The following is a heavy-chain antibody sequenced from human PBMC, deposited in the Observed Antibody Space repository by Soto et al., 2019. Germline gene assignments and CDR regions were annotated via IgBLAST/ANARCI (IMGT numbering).Heavy chain of an antibody. J-gene: IGHJ6*02. D-gene: IGHD2-2*01. Sequence: QVQLVESGGDVVKPGGSLRLSCAASGFTFSDYYMTWIRQAPGKGLEWVSSISSSSSYIYYADSVKGRFTISRDNAKNSLYLQMNSLRAEDTAVYYCAREGYCSSTSCPTYYYYGMDVWGQGTTVTVSS. V-gene: IGHV3-11*06. CDR1: GFTFSDYY. CDR2: ISSSSSYI. CDR3: AREGYCSSTSCPTYYYYGMDV.